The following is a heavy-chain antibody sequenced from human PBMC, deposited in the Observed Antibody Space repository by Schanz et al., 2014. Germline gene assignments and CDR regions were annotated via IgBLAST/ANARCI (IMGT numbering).Heavy chain of an antibody. Sequence: EVQLAESGGGLVQPGGSLRLSCAASGFTFSGYSMNWVRQAPGKGLEWVAYISSSSSTIHYADSVKGRFTISRDNAKNTLYLQMNSLRAEDTAVYYCAKGRFGELSAFDIWGQGTMVTVSS. D-gene: IGHD3-10*01. CDR3: AKGRFGELSAFDI. CDR1: GFTFSGYS. V-gene: IGHV3-48*01. J-gene: IGHJ3*02. CDR2: ISSSSSTI.